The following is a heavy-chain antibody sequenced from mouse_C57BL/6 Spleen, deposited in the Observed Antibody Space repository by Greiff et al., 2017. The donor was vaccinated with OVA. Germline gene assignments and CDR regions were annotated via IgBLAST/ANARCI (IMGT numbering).Heavy chain of an antibody. CDR3: AREGPSYWAWFAY. CDR2: INPSNGGT. V-gene: IGHV1-53*01. J-gene: IGHJ3*01. Sequence: QVQLQQPGTELVKPGASVKLSCKASGYTFTSYWMHWVKQRPGQGLEWIGNINPSNGGTNYNEKFKSKATLHVDNSSSTAYMQLSSLTSEDSAVYYCAREGPSYWAWFAYWGQGTLVTVSA. D-gene: IGHD4-1*01. CDR1: GYTFTSYW.